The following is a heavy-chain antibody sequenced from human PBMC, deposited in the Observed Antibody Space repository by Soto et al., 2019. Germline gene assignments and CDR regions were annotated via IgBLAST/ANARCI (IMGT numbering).Heavy chain of an antibody. CDR3: ARGGGGGVDC. CDR1: GGSISSRTSY. Sequence: QVQLQESGPGLVKPSQTLSLTCTVSGGSISSRTSYWSWIRQHPGKGLEWIGYIYYGGDSFYNPSLKSRVTIPKDTSETHFPLKRTSVTAGDRAVYFWARGGGGGVDCWGQGTLVTVAS. V-gene: IGHV4-31*03. CDR2: IYYGGDS. D-gene: IGHD1-26*01. J-gene: IGHJ4*02.